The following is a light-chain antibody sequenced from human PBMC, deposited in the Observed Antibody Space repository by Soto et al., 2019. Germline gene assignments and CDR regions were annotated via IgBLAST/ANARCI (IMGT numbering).Light chain of an antibody. Sequence: EIVLTQSPGTLSLSPGERATLSYRASQSVSNTYLAWYQQKPGQAPRLLIYGASSRATGIPDRFSGSGSGTDFTLTISRLEPEDFAVYYCQQYGRSPHLFTFGPGTKVEI. CDR2: GAS. J-gene: IGKJ3*01. CDR3: QQYGRSPHLFT. CDR1: QSVSNTY. V-gene: IGKV3-20*01.